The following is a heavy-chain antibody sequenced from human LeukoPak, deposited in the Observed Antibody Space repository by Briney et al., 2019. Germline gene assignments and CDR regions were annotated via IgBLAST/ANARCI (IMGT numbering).Heavy chain of an antibody. CDR1: GGSFSGYY. V-gene: IGHV4-59*10. J-gene: IGHJ3*02. CDR3: ARVMARGVISGSDAFDI. Sequence: SETLSLTCAVYGGSFSGYYWSWIRQPAGKGLEWIGRIYTSGSTNYNPSLKSRVTMSVDTSKNQFSLKLSSVTAADTAVYYCARVMARGVISGSDAFDIWGQGTMVTVSS. D-gene: IGHD3-10*01. CDR2: IYTSGST.